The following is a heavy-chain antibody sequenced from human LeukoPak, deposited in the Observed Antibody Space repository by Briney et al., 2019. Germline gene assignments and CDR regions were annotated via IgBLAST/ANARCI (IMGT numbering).Heavy chain of an antibody. CDR3: ARPNITSYYDSRGYDAFDV. D-gene: IGHD3-22*01. CDR1: GYRFNAYW. V-gene: IGHV5-51*01. Sequence: GESLKISCKGSGYRFNAYWIAWVRQMPGKGLEWRGIIYPDDSDTRYSPSFQGQVTISADKSVRTAYLQWSSLKASDTAMYYCARPNITSYYDSRGYDAFDVWGQGTMVTVSS. CDR2: IYPDDSDT. J-gene: IGHJ3*01.